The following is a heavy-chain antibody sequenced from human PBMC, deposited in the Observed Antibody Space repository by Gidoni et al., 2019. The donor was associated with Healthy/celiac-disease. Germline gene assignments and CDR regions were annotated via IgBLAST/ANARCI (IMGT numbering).Heavy chain of an antibody. CDR3: ASENSPVLWLVGP. CDR2: IYSRGST. V-gene: IGHV4-30-4*08. Sequence: QVQLQESGPGLVKRSQTLSLTCTVTGGSSSSGDYYWSCSRQPPGKSLEWIEYIYSRGSTYYTPSLKSRVTIAVDTSKTHFSLKLSSVTATGTAVYYCASENSPVLWLVGPWGHGTLVTVS. CDR1: GGSSSSGDYY. J-gene: IGHJ5*02. D-gene: IGHD3-10*01.